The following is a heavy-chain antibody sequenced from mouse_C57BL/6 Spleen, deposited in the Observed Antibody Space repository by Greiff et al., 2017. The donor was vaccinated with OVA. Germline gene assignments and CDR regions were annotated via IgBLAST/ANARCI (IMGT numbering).Heavy chain of an antibody. J-gene: IGHJ3*01. V-gene: IGHV1-53*01. Sequence: VKLQQPGTELVKPGASVKLSCKASGYTFTSYWMHWVKQRPGQGLEWIGNINPSNGGTNYIEKFKSKATLTVDKSSSTAYMQLSSLTSEDSAVYYCARSYYSNSGGFAYWGQGTLVTVSA. D-gene: IGHD2-5*01. CDR1: GYTFTSYW. CDR3: ARSYYSNSGGFAY. CDR2: INPSNGGT.